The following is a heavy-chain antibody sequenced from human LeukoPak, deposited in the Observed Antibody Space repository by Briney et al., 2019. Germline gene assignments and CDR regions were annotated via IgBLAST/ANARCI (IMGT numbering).Heavy chain of an antibody. J-gene: IGHJ4*02. CDR1: GGSVSSGTYY. D-gene: IGHD1-26*01. Sequence: PSQTLSLTCTVSGGSVSSGTYYWNRIRQPAGKGLEWIGRIYTSGSTNYNPSLKSRVTISVDTSKNHFSLKLSSVTAADTAVYYCASLRERSYYARGFDYWGQGTLVTVSS. CDR3: ASLRERSYYARGFDY. CDR2: IYTSGST. V-gene: IGHV4-61*02.